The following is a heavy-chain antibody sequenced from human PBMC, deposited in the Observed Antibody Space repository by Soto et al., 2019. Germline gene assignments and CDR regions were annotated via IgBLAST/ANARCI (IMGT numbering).Heavy chain of an antibody. Sequence: ASVKVSCKASGYTFTGYYIHWVRQAPGQGLEWMGWINPNSGGTNYAQKFQGWVTMTRDTSISTAYMELSRLRSDDTAVYYCARGPAHYYYYGMDVWGQGTTVTVSS. CDR3: ARGPAHYYYYGMDV. CDR2: INPNSGGT. J-gene: IGHJ6*02. V-gene: IGHV1-2*04. CDR1: GYTFTGYY.